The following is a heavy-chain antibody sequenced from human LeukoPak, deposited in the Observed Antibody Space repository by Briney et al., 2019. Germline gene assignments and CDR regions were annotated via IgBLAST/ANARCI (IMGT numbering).Heavy chain of an antibody. J-gene: IGHJ4*02. CDR1: GYTFTSYY. CDR3: ARGGSWVVAPTNYFDY. V-gene: IGHV1-46*01. Sequence: ASVKVSCKASGYTFTSYYMHWVRQAPGQGLEWMGIINPSGGSTSYAQKFQGRVTMTRDTSTSTVYMELSSLRSEDTAVYYCARGGSWVVAPTNYFDYWGQGTLVTVSS. D-gene: IGHD2-15*01. CDR2: INPSGGST.